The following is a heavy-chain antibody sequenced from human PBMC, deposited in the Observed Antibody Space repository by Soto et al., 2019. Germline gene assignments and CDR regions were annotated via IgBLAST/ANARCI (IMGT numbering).Heavy chain of an antibody. D-gene: IGHD4-17*01. CDR1: GDSISNNNW. V-gene: IGHV4-4*02. Sequence: QVQLQESGPGLVKPSGTLSLTSAVSGDSISNNNWWSWVRQPPGKGLEWIGEIYHSGSTNYNPSLKSRVTISVDKPKNEFSLKLGSVTAADTAMYYCARAGDYPLTGAFDVWGPGTMVTVSS. CDR2: IYHSGST. J-gene: IGHJ3*01. CDR3: ARAGDYPLTGAFDV.